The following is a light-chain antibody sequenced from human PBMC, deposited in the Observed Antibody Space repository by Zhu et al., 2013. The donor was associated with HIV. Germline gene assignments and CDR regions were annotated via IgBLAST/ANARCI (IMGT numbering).Light chain of an antibody. V-gene: IGLV1-44*01. CDR1: NSNIANNF. CDR2: NNN. J-gene: IGLJ3*02. Sequence: QSILTQPPSVSAAEGQKVTISCSGSNSNIANNFVSWYQQLPGTAPKLLIYNNNQRPSGVPGRFSGSKSGTSASLAISGLQSEDEADYHCAAWDASLNAWVFGGGTKLTVL. CDR3: AAWDASLNAWV.